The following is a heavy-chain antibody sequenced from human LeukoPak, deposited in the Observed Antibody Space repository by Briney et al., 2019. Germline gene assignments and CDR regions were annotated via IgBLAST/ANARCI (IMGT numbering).Heavy chain of an antibody. J-gene: IGHJ6*03. Sequence: ASVKVSCKASGYTFTGYYMHWVRQAPGQGLEWMGWINPNSGGTNYAQKFQGSVTMTRDTSISTAYMELSRLRSDDTAVYYCASTAGSIPYYYYMDVWGKGTTVTVSS. V-gene: IGHV1-2*02. CDR1: GYTFTGYY. CDR2: INPNSGGT. CDR3: ASTAGSIPYYYYMDV. D-gene: IGHD1-14*01.